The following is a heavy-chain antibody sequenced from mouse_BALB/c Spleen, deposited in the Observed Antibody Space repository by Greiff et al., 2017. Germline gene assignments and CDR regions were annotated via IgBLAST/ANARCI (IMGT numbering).Heavy chain of an antibody. CDR2: IYPGSGST. Sequence: LQQPGCELVRPGASVKLSCKASGYTFTSYWMHWVKQRPGQGLEWIGNIYPGSGSTNYDEKFKGKATLTADKSSNTAYMQLSSLTSEDSAVYFCARSRGYYFDYWGQGTTLTVSS. CDR1: GYTFTSYW. J-gene: IGHJ2*01. V-gene: IGHV1S22*01. CDR3: ARSRGYYFDY.